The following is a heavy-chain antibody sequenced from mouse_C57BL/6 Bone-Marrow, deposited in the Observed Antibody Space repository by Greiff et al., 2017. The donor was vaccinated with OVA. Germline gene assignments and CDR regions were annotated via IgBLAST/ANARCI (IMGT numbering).Heavy chain of an antibody. CDR2: IYPRSGNT. D-gene: IGHD2-5*01. CDR1: GYTFTSYG. V-gene: IGHV1-81*01. J-gene: IGHJ3*01. Sequence: VQLKESGAELARPGASVKLSCKASGYTFTSYGISWVKQRTGQGLEWIGEIYPRSGNTYYNEKFKGKATLTADKSSSTAYMELRSLTSEDSAVYFCARGGGYRNYIAYWGQGTLVTVSA. CDR3: ARGGGYRNYIAY.